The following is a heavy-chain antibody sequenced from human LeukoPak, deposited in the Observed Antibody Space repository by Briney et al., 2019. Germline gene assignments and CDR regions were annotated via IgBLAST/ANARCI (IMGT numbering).Heavy chain of an antibody. CDR2: INSDGSST. V-gene: IGHV3-74*01. J-gene: IGHJ3*02. D-gene: IGHD2-15*01. Sequence: GGSLRLSCAASGFIFSSYWMHWVRQAPGKGLVWVSRINSDGSSTRYADSVKGRFTISRDNAKNTLYLQMNSLRAEHTAVYYCARGGHCSGGSCYSSLTAFDIWGQGTMVTVSS. CDR3: ARGGHCSGGSCYSSLTAFDI. CDR1: GFIFSSYW.